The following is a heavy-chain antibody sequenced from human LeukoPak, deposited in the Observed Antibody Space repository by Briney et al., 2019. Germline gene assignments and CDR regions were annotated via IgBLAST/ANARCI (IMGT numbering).Heavy chain of an antibody. CDR3: ARDMSGTYSFDY. V-gene: IGHV3-64D*06. J-gene: IGHJ4*02. Sequence: GGSLRLSCSASGFTLFWHVMHWVRQAPGKPLEYVSFIHHNGDITSYADSVRGRFTVSRDNSKNTLFLDLTSLRTDDTAVYYCARDMSGTYSFDYWGQGTLVTVSS. D-gene: IGHD1-26*01. CDR1: GFTLFWHV. CDR2: IHHNGDIT.